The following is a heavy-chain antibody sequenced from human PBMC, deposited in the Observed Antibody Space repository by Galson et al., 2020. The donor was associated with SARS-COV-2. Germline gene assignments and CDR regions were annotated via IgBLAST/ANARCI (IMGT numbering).Heavy chain of an antibody. CDR3: AKGPNSYSTSWYGIDY. CDR1: GFTFDDYA. D-gene: IGHD6-6*01. Sequence: SLKISCAASGFTFDDYAMHWVRQAPGKGLEWVSTIPWNSGSMDYADSVKGRFTISSDNAKNSLYLQMDSLRTEDTALYYCAKGPNSYSTSWYGIDYWGQGTLLTVSS. CDR2: IPWNSGSM. V-gene: IGHV3-9*01. J-gene: IGHJ4*02.